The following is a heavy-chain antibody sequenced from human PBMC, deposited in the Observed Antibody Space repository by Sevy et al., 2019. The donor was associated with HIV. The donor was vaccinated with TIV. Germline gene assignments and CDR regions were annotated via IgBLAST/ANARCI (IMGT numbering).Heavy chain of an antibody. CDR3: ARHYSTTGSSRYPAGFDP. V-gene: IGHV4-39*01. D-gene: IGHD6-13*01. CDR2: IYYSGST. CDR1: GGSISSSRYY. Sequence: SESLSLTCTVSGGSISSSRYYWGWIRQPPGKGLEWIGSIYYSGSTYYNPSLKSRVTISVDTLKNQFSLKLSSVTAADTAVYYCARHYSTTGSSRYPAGFDPWGQGTLVTVSS. J-gene: IGHJ5*02.